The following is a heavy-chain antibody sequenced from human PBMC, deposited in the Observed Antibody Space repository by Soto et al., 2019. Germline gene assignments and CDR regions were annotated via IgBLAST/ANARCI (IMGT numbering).Heavy chain of an antibody. V-gene: IGHV3-23*01. CDR3: AKEYDIVTGSDH. D-gene: IGHD3-9*01. Sequence: GGSLSLSCAASGFHFSNYAMTWVRQAPGKGLEWLSYIRGGGGRTYYADSVKGRFSISRDNSKSMLYLEINSLRTEDTAVYFCAKEYDIVTGSDHWGQGTVVTVS. J-gene: IGHJ4*02. CDR2: IRGGGGRT. CDR1: GFHFSNYA.